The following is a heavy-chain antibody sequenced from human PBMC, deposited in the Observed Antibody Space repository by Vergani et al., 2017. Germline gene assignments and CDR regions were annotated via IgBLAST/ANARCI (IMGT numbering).Heavy chain of an antibody. CDR2: IKQDGSEK. D-gene: IGHD2-8*01. J-gene: IGHJ6*02. CDR1: GFTFSDYY. Sequence: VQLVESGGGLVKPGGSLRLSCAASGFTFSDYYMSWIRQAPGKGLEWVANIKQDGSEKYYVDSVKGRFTISRDNAKNSLYLQMNSLRAEDTAVYYCARVIVLKGFYYYGMDVWGQGTTVTVSS. V-gene: IGHV3-7*01. CDR3: ARVIVLKGFYYYGMDV.